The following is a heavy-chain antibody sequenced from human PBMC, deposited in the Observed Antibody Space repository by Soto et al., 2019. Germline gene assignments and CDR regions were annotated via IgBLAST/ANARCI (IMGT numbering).Heavy chain of an antibody. CDR1: GGSISSSSYY. D-gene: IGHD3-16*01. CDR2: IYYSVST. V-gene: IGHV4-39*01. CDR3: ARRGSAFDY. Sequence: QLQLQESGPGLVKPSETLSLTCTVSGGSISSSSYYWGWIRQPPGKGLEWIGSIYYSVSTYYNPSLKSRVTISVETSKSQFSLKLSTVTAADTDVYYCARRGSAFDYWCQGTLVTVSS. J-gene: IGHJ4*02.